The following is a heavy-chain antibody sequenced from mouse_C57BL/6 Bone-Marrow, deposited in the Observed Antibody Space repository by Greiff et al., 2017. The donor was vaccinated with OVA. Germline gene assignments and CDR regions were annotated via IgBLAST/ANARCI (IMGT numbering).Heavy chain of an antibody. CDR3: TRENKNYYGSKYYFDY. Sequence: DVMLVESGEGLVKPGGSLKLSCAASGFTFSSYAMSWVRQTPEKRLEWVAYISSGGDYIYYADTVKGRFTISRDNARNTLYLQMSSLKSEDTAMYYCTRENKNYYGSKYYFDYWGQGTTLTVSS. J-gene: IGHJ2*01. V-gene: IGHV5-9-1*02. CDR2: ISSGGDYI. CDR1: GFTFSSYA. D-gene: IGHD1-1*01.